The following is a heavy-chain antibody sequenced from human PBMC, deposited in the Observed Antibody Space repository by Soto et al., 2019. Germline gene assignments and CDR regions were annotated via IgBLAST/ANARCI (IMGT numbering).Heavy chain of an antibody. V-gene: IGHV1-2*02. J-gene: IGHJ4*02. CDR1: GYTFTGYY. CDR2: INPNSGGT. D-gene: IGHD2-8*01. Sequence: ASVKVSCKASGYTFTGYYMHWVRQAPGQGLEWMGWINPNSGGTNYAQKFQGRVTMTRDTSISTVYMELSRLRSDDTAVYYCARDHGNGDCFNYWGQGTLVTVSS. CDR3: ARDHGNGDCFNY.